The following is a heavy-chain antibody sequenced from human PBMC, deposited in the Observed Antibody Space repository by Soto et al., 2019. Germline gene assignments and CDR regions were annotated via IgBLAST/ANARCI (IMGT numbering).Heavy chain of an antibody. D-gene: IGHD4-17*01. J-gene: IGHJ3*02. V-gene: IGHV4-59*12. CDR1: GGSISSYY. CDR3: ARDVRGDYASFDI. CDR2: IYYSGST. Sequence: SETLSLTCTVSGGSISSYYWSWIRQPPGKGLEWIGYIYYSGSTNYNPSLKSRVTISVDTSKNQFSLKLSSVTAADTAVYYCARDVRGDYASFDIWGQGTMVTVSS.